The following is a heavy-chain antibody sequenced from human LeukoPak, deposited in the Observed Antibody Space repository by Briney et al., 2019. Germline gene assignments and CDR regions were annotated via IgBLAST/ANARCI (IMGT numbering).Heavy chain of an antibody. J-gene: IGHJ4*02. V-gene: IGHV4-38-2*01. Sequence: PSETLSLTCAVSGYSISSGYSWDWIRQSPGKGLEWIGNIYSSGSTYYNPSLKSRVTISVDTSKNQFSLSLNSVTAADTAVYYCARSKTLFWYFDYWGQGTLVTVSS. CDR1: GYSISSGYS. CDR2: IYSSGST. D-gene: IGHD3-3*01. CDR3: ARSKTLFWYFDY.